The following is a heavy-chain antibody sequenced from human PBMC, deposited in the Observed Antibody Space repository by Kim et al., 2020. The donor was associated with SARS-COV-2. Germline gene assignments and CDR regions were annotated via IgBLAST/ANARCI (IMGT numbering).Heavy chain of an antibody. Sequence: GESLKISCKAFGYSFPHYWIGWVRQMPGKGLEWMGIISPMNSNTRYSPSFQGQVTISVDRSITTAYLEWGSLKASDTAIYYCTRHLDYWGSGPYPLRTDFWGQGTLITVSS. J-gene: IGHJ4*02. CDR2: ISPMNSNT. D-gene: IGHD3-10*01. CDR3: TRHLDYWGSGPYPLRTDF. V-gene: IGHV5-51*01. CDR1: GYSFPHYW.